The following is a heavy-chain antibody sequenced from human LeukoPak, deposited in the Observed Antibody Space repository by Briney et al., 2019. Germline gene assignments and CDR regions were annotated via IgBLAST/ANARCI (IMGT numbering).Heavy chain of an antibody. V-gene: IGHV1-69*05. CDR1: GGTFSSYA. CDR2: IIPIFGTA. D-gene: IGHD3-22*01. J-gene: IGHJ4*02. CDR3: ARDGSGYYYKLPYYFDY. Sequence: ASVKVSCKASGGTFSSYAISWVRQAPGQGLEWMGGIIPIFGTANYAQKFQGRVTITTDESTSTAYMELSSLRSEDTAVYYCARDGSGYYYKLPYYFDYWGQGTLVTVSS.